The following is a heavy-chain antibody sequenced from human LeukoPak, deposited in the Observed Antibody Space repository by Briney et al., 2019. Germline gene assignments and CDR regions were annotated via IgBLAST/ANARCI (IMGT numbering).Heavy chain of an antibody. CDR1: GGSFSGYY. CDR2: INHSGST. J-gene: IGHJ1*01. Sequence: SETLTHTCAVYGGSFSGYYWSWIRQPPGKGLEWIGEINHSGSTNYNPSLKSRVTILVDTSKNQFSLKLSSVTAADTAVYYCARGHSPVTTKVSYFQHWGQG. V-gene: IGHV4-34*01. D-gene: IGHD4-17*01. CDR3: ARGHSPVTTKVSYFQH.